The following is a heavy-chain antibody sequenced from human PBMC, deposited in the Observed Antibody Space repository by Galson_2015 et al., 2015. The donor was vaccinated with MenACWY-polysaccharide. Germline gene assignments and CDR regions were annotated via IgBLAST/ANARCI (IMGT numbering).Heavy chain of an antibody. CDR1: GYTLSSYG. D-gene: IGHD2-8*01. Sequence: SVKVSCKASGYTLSSYGLTWVRQAPGQGLEWMGWISTNDGHTNYEQKFQGRVTMTTDTFTSTVYMELRSLRSDDTAIYYCARDPGVASIQYFDYWGQGALVTVPS. J-gene: IGHJ4*02. V-gene: IGHV1-18*01. CDR2: ISTNDGHT. CDR3: ARDPGVASIQYFDY.